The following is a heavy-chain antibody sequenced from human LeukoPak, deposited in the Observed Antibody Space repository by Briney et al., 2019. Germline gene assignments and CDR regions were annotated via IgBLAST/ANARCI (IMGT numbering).Heavy chain of an antibody. CDR1: GGSISGYY. CDR2: LYYMRGA. D-gene: IGHD1-26*01. V-gene: IGHV4-59*01. Sequence: SETLSLTCTVSGGSISGYYWNWSRQPPGKGVEWIGNLYYMRGAWYKSSLKSRVTTSVDTSRNEFSLKLSSVTAADTAVYYCARGRRSGVGATSFGYFDYWGQGTLVTVSS. J-gene: IGHJ4*02. CDR3: ARGRRSGVGATSFGYFDY.